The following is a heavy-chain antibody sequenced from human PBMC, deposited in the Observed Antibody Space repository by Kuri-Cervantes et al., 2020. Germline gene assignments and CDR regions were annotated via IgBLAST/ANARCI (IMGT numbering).Heavy chain of an antibody. CDR2: IDSDGSAK. J-gene: IGHJ6*03. D-gene: IGHD3-3*01. Sequence: GAALKISCEASGFTFSGYWMHWVRQVPGKGLVWVARIDSDGSAKIYVDSVKGRFIISSDNAKNALFLQMNSLSAEETAVYYCAKDRREWLLYNYYYMDVWGKGTTVTVSS. CDR3: AKDRREWLLYNYYYMDV. V-gene: IGHV3-74*01. CDR1: GFTFSGYW.